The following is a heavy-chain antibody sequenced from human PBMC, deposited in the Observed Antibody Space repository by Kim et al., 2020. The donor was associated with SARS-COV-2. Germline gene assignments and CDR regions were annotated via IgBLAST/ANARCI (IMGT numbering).Heavy chain of an antibody. CDR1: GFTFSSYA. Sequence: GGSLRLSCAASGFTFSSYAMSWVRQAPGKGLEWVSAISGSGGSTYYADSVKGRFTISRDNSKNTLYLQMNSLRAEDTAVYYCAKAYDDSSGYYHDYWGQGTLVTVSS. CDR3: AKAYDDSSGYYHDY. D-gene: IGHD3-22*01. J-gene: IGHJ4*02. V-gene: IGHV3-23*01. CDR2: ISGSGGST.